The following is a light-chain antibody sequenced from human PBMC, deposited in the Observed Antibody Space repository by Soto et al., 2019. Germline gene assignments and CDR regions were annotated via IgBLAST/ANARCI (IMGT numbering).Light chain of an antibody. Sequence: EIVVTQSPGPLSLSPGERATLSCRASQSVSSNLAWYQQKPGQAPRLLIYGASTRATGIPARFSGSGSGTEFTLTISSLQSEDFAVYYCQQYNNWPPITFGQGTRLEIK. CDR1: QSVSSN. CDR2: GAS. CDR3: QQYNNWPPIT. V-gene: IGKV3-15*01. J-gene: IGKJ5*01.